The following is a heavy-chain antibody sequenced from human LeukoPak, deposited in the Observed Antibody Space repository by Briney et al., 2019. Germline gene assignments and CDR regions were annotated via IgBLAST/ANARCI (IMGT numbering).Heavy chain of an antibody. CDR2: ISYDGSNK. J-gene: IGHJ4*02. Sequence: PGGSLRLSCAASGFTFRTYAMNRVRQAPGEGLEWGAVISYDGSNKYYADSVKGRFTISRDNSKNTLYVQMNSLRAEDTAVYYCARDRTLYYYGSGSSYYFDYWGQGTLVTVSS. CDR3: ARDRTLYYYGSGSSYYFDY. V-gene: IGHV3-30*01. D-gene: IGHD3-10*01. CDR1: GFTFRTYA.